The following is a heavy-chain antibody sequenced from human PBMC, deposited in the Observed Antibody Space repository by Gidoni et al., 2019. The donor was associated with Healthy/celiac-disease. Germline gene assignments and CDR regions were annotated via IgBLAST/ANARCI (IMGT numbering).Heavy chain of an antibody. J-gene: IGHJ2*01. V-gene: IGHV3-30*18. CDR1: GFTFSSYG. CDR3: AKDRGPYWYFDL. CDR2: ISYDGSNK. Sequence: QVQLVESGGGVVQPGRSLRLSCAASGFTFSSYGMHWVRQAPGKGLEWVAVISYDGSNKYYADSVKGRFTISRDNSKNTLYLQMNSLRAEDTAVYYCAKDRGPYWYFDLWGRGTLVTVSS.